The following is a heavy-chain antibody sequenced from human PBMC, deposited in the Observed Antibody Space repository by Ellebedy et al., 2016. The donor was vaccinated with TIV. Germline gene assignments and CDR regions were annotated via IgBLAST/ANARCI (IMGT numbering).Heavy chain of an antibody. CDR2: INHSGST. V-gene: IGHV4-34*01. J-gene: IGHJ4*02. Sequence: SETLSLXCAVYGGSFSRYYWSWIRQPPGKGLEWIGEINHSGSTNYNPSLKSRVTISVDRSKNQFSLTLSSVTAADTAVYYCARGRGGSYSIPFDYWGQGTLVTVSS. CDR1: GGSFSRYY. D-gene: IGHD1-26*01. CDR3: ARGRGGSYSIPFDY.